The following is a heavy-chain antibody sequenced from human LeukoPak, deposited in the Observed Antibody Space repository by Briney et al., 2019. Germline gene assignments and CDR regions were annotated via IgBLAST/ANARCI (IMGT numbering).Heavy chain of an antibody. CDR3: ARDRTGGAFDI. Sequence: ASVKVSCKASGYTFTDYYMHWVRQAPGQGLEWMGWINPNSGGTKYAQKFQGRVTMTRDTSISTAYMELSRLRSDDTAVYYCARDRTGGAFDIWGQGTMVIVSS. V-gene: IGHV1-2*02. CDR2: INPNSGGT. J-gene: IGHJ3*02. CDR1: GYTFTDYY. D-gene: IGHD2-8*02.